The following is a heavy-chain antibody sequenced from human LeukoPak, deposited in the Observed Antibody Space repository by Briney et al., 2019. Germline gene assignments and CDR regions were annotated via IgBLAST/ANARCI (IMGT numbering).Heavy chain of an antibody. CDR2: IYYSGST. J-gene: IGHJ2*01. Sequence: SETLSLTCTVSGGSISSSSYYWGWIRQPPGKGLEWIGSIYYSGSTYYNPSLKSRVTISVDTSKNQFSLKLSSVTAADTAVYYCARDRAAAGTVWYFDLWGRGTLVTVSS. CDR1: GGSISSSSYY. D-gene: IGHD6-13*01. CDR3: ARDRAAAGTVWYFDL. V-gene: IGHV4-39*07.